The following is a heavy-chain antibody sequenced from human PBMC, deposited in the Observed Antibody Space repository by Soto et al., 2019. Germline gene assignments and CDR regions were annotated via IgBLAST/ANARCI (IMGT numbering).Heavy chain of an antibody. D-gene: IGHD2-15*01. J-gene: IGHJ4*02. CDR3: ALVREPNICYQLTDY. CDR2: ISHDGGTT. V-gene: IGHV3-30-3*01. CDR1: GFTFSSYA. Sequence: QVQLVESGGGVVQPGRSLRLSCAASGFTFSSYALHWVRQAPGEGLEWVAVISHDGGTTHYADSVKGRFTISRDNSKITAHQQMNSLRAEDTAGYHCALVREPNICYQLTDYWGQGTLVTVSS.